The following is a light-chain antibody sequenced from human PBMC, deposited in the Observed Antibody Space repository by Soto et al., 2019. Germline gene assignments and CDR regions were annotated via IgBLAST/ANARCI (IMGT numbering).Light chain of an antibody. CDR2: EGS. J-gene: IGLJ1*01. Sequence: QSALTQPASVSGSPGQSITISCTGTSSDVGTYNLVSWYEQHPGKASKLMIYEGSKRPSGVSNRFSGSKSGNTASLTISGLQAEDEADYYCCSYARGSTYVFGTGTKVTVL. V-gene: IGLV2-23*01. CDR1: SSDVGTYNL. CDR3: CSYARGSTYV.